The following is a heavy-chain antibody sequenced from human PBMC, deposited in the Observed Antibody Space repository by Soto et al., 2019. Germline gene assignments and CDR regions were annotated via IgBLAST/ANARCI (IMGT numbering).Heavy chain of an antibody. D-gene: IGHD3-10*01. CDR3: AKDHLWFGERKGSCFDP. J-gene: IGHJ5*02. V-gene: IGHV3-30*18. Sequence: LRLSCAASGFTFSSCGMHWGRQAPGKGLEWVAVISYDGSNKYYADSVKGRFTISRDNSKNTLYLQMNSLRAEDTAVYYCAKDHLWFGERKGSCFDPWGQGPLVTVSS. CDR2: ISYDGSNK. CDR1: GFTFSSCG.